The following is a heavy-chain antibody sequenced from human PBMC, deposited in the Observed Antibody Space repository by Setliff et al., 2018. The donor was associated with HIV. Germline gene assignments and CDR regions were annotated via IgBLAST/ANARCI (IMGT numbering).Heavy chain of an antibody. CDR3: ARHSPSDY. Sequence: SETLSLTCTVSGDSISTDYWTWIRQPPGKGLEWIGYIYNSASTSYNTSLKSRVTISVDTSKNQFSLKLSSVTAAETAVYYCARHSPSDYWGQVTLVTVSS. J-gene: IGHJ4*02. CDR2: IYNSAST. V-gene: IGHV4-59*08. CDR1: GDSISTDY.